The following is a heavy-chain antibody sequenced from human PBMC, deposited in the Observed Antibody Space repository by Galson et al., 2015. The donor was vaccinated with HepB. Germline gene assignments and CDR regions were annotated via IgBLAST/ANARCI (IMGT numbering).Heavy chain of an antibody. V-gene: IGHV3-7*01. CDR1: GFTISSYW. D-gene: IGHD2-2*01. J-gene: IGHJ4*02. CDR3: ARDAYATGSLDY. Sequence: SLRLSCAASGFTISSYWMNWVRQAPGKGLEWVGNIKQDGSEKYYADSVKGRFTISRDNAKNSLALQMKSLRVEGTAVYLCARDAYATGSLDYWGQGTLVTVSS. CDR2: IKQDGSEK.